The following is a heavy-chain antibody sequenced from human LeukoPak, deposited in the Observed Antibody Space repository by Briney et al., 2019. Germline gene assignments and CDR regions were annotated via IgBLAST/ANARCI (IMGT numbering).Heavy chain of an antibody. CDR1: GGSISSYY. V-gene: IGHV4-59*01. CDR3: ASGGSGGNYYFDY. CDR2: IYHSGST. D-gene: IGHD3-10*01. Sequence: SETLSLTCTVSGGSISSYYWSWIRQPPGKGLEWIGYIYHSGSTNYNPSLKSRVTISVDTSKNQFSLKLSSVTAADTAVYYCASGGSGGNYYFDYWGQGTLVTVSS. J-gene: IGHJ4*02.